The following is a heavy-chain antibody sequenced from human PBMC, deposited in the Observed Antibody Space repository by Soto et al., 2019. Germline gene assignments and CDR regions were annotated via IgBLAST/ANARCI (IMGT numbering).Heavy chain of an antibody. V-gene: IGHV3-53*01. CDR3: ARDHYYDSRGYRYGMDV. D-gene: IGHD3-22*01. Sequence: PGGSLRLSCAASGFTVSGDYMSWVRQAPGKGRGWVSVIYSGGSTYYADSVKGRFTISRDNSKKALYLQMNSLRAEDTAVYYCARDHYYDSRGYRYGMDVWGEGITVTVSS. J-gene: IGHJ6*04. CDR1: GFTVSGDY. CDR2: IYSGGST.